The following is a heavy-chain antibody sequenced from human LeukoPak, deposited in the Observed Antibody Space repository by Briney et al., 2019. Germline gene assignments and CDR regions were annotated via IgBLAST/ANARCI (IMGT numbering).Heavy chain of an antibody. D-gene: IGHD5-12*01. CDR3: ANDGYDLPYY. Sequence: GGSLRLSCAASGFTFNNAWMNWVRQAPGKGLEWVGRIKSKTDGGTTDYAAPVKGRFTISRDDSNNRLYLQMNSLKIEDTAVYYCANDGYDLPYYWGQGTLVTVSS. CDR1: GFTFNNAW. J-gene: IGHJ4*02. CDR2: IKSKTDGGTT. V-gene: IGHV3-15*01.